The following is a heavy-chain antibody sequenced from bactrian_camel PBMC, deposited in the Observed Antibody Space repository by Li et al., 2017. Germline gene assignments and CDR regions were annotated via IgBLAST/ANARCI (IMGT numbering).Heavy chain of an antibody. CDR3: AASGWRTWCQVLESDYGF. CDR1: GHTYNYNF. CDR2: LQTTVRNT. V-gene: IGHV3S54*01. J-gene: IGHJ4*01. D-gene: IGHD6*01. Sequence: HVQLVESGGGSVRAGGSLRLSCAASGHTYNYNFMAWFRQAPGKEREGVAVLQTTVRNTAYADSVKGRFTISQDDAKSTLYLQMNSLNLEDTAMYYCAASGWRTWCQVLESDYGFWGQGT.